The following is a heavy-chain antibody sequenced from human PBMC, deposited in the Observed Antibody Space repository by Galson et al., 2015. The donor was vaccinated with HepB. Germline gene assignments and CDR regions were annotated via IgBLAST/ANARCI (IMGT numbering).Heavy chain of an antibody. Sequence: SLRLSCAASGFTFSSYSMNWVRQAPGKGLEWVSSISSSSSYIYYADSVKGRFTISRDNAKNSLYLQMNSLRDEDTAVYYCARGSLIYSGYDQHDAFDIWGQGTMVTVSS. V-gene: IGHV3-21*01. CDR2: ISSSSSYI. J-gene: IGHJ3*02. D-gene: IGHD5-12*01. CDR1: GFTFSSYS. CDR3: ARGSLIYSGYDQHDAFDI.